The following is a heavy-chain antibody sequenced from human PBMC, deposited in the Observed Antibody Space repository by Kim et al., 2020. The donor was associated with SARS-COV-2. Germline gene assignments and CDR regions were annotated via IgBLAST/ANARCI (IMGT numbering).Heavy chain of an antibody. J-gene: IGHJ4*02. CDR2: ISAYNGNT. CDR3: ASLIAAASQPPSDY. CDR1: GYTFTSYG. D-gene: IGHD6-13*01. V-gene: IGHV1-18*01. Sequence: ASVKVSCKASGYTFTSYGISWVRQAPGQGLEWLGWISAYNGNTHYAQKLQGRVTMTTDTSTSTAYMELRSLRSDDTAVYYCASLIAAASQPPSDYWGEGTLVTDCS.